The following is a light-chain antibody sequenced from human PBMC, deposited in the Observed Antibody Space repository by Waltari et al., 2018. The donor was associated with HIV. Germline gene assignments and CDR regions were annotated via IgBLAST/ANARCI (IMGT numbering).Light chain of an antibody. V-gene: IGLV1-47*01. CDR3: STWDDRLGDRV. CDR1: SSNIGSNY. CDR2: RNI. J-gene: IGLJ3*02. Sequence: SMLTQPPSASGTPGQTFTISCSGGSSNIGSNYVYLFQQLPGAAPKLLIYRNIQRPSGVPDRFSGSKSGSSASLAISGLRSEDEAVYYCSTWDDRLGDRVFGGGTKLTVL.